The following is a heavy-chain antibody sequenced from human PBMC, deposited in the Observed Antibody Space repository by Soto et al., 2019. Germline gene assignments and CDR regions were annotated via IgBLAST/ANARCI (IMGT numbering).Heavy chain of an antibody. CDR3: ARDGNSSGWYVDY. Sequence: GGSLRLSCAASGFTFSSYWMSWVRQAPGKGLEWVANIKQDGSEKYYVDSVKGRFTISRDNAKNSLYLQMNSLRAEDTAVYYCARDGNSSGWYVDYWGQGTLVTVSS. D-gene: IGHD6-19*01. CDR2: IKQDGSEK. CDR1: GFTFSSYW. V-gene: IGHV3-7*01. J-gene: IGHJ4*02.